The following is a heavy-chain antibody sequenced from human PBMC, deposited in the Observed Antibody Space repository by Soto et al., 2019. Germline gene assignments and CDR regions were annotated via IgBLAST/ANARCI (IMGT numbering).Heavy chain of an antibody. D-gene: IGHD3-10*01. Sequence: GGSLRLSCAASGFTFSSYDMHWVRQATGKGLEWVSAIGTAGDPYYPGSVKGRFTISRENAKNSLYLQMNSLRAGDTAVYYCAKGASGSSSLYYYYGMDVWGQGTTVTVSS. J-gene: IGHJ6*02. V-gene: IGHV3-13*05. CDR2: IGTAGDP. CDR3: AKGASGSSSLYYYYGMDV. CDR1: GFTFSSYD.